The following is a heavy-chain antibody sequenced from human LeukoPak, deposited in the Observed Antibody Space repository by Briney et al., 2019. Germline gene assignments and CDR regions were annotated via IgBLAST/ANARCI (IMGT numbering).Heavy chain of an antibody. Sequence: PGGSLRLSCAASGFTFSAFGMHWVRQAPGKGLEWVSAISGSGGSTYYADSVKGRFTISRDNSKNTLYLQMNSLRAEDTAVYYCAKTSEFDGLPFPYFQHWGQGTLVTVSS. CDR1: GFTFSAFG. V-gene: IGHV3-23*01. D-gene: IGHD3-9*01. CDR2: ISGSGGST. J-gene: IGHJ1*01. CDR3: AKTSEFDGLPFPYFQH.